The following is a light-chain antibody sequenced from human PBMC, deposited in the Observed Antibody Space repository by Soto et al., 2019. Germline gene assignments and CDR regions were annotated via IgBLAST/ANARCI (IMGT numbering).Light chain of an antibody. CDR2: VVS. CDR3: NSRGGSSPCYV. J-gene: IGLJ1*01. CDR1: SSLIGAYTS. V-gene: IGLV2-14*01. Sequence: QCVLAQPASVSGTPCQLITISYTGTSSLIGAYTSVSWYQQYSCAAPKLWIYVVSNRSSGVSARFSPTMPGNTASLTISWLQAEDAAEYYSNSRGGSSPCYVVGTGTKVT.